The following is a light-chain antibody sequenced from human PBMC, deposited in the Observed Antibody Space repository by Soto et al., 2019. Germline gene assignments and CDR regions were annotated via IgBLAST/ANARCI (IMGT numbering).Light chain of an antibody. CDR2: EVR. V-gene: IGLV2-14*01. J-gene: IGLJ2*01. CDR1: SSDVGSYNY. Sequence: QSALTQPASVSGSPGQSITISCTGTSSDVGSYNYVSWYQQHPGKAPKLMIYEVRNRPSGVSDLFSGSKSGKTASLTIFGLQAEDEADYYCSSYTTSTTQVFGGGTKLTVL. CDR3: SSYTTSTTQV.